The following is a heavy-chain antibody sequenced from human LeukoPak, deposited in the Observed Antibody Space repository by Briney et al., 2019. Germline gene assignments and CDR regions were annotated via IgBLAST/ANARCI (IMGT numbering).Heavy chain of an antibody. Sequence: AGGSLRLSCAASGFTFSRSAMTWVRQGPGTGLEFVASIIYSGGATYYADSVKGRFTISRDNSKNTVYLQMSNLRAEDTAVYFCARHDSFIPYWGQGSLVTVSS. D-gene: IGHD5-18*01. V-gene: IGHV3-23*01. CDR3: ARHDSFIPY. CDR2: IIYSGGAT. CDR1: GFTFSRSA. J-gene: IGHJ4*02.